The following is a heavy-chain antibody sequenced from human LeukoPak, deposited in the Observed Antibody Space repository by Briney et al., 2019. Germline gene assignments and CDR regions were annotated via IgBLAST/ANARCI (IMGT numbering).Heavy chain of an antibody. V-gene: IGHV3-23*01. J-gene: IGHJ4*02. CDR2: ISDNGGST. D-gene: IGHD3/OR15-3a*01. Sequence: PGGSLRLSCAVSGITLNNYGMTWVRQAPGKGLEWVAGISDNGGSTKYADSVKGRFTISRDNPKNTLYLQMNSLRAEDTAVYFCAKRGVVIRVILVGFHKEAYYFESWGQGALVTVSS. CDR1: GITLNNYG. CDR3: AKRGVVIRVILVGFHKEAYYFES.